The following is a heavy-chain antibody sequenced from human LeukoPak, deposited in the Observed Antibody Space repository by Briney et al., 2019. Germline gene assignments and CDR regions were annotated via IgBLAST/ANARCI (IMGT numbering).Heavy chain of an antibody. D-gene: IGHD3-3*01. CDR1: GFTFSSYS. CDR2: ISSSSYI. J-gene: IGHJ6*02. V-gene: IGHV3-21*01. Sequence: GGSLRLSCAASGFTFSSYSMNWVCQAPGKGLEWVSSISSSSYIYYADSVKGRFTISRDNAKNSLYLQMNSLRAEDTAVYYCARDNDFWSGYYTDGMDVWGQGTTVTVSS. CDR3: ARDNDFWSGYYTDGMDV.